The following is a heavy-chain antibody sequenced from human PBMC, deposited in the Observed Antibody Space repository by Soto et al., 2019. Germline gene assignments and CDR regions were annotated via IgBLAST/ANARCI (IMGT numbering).Heavy chain of an antibody. J-gene: IGHJ4*02. CDR3: ARINPYSSSWYLDY. CDR1: GGSFSGYY. D-gene: IGHD6-13*01. Sequence: SETLSLTCAVYGGSFSGYYWSWIRQPPGKGLEWIGEINHSGSTNYNPSLKSRVTISVDTSKNQFSLKLSSVTAADTAVFYCARINPYSSSWYLDYWGQGTLVTVSS. V-gene: IGHV4-34*01. CDR2: INHSGST.